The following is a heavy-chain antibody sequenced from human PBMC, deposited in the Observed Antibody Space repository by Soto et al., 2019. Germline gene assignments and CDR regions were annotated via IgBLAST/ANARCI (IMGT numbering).Heavy chain of an antibody. J-gene: IGHJ5*02. D-gene: IGHD3-22*01. CDR1: GDSISTYY. V-gene: IGHV4-59*01. Sequence: PSETLSLTCTVSGDSISTYYWSWIRLPPGKGLEWIAYIYYTGNTYYNPSLKSRVTISMDTSKNQFSLKLSSVTAADTAVYYCARYYYDSSGYYYGWFDPWGQGTLVTVSS. CDR3: ARYYYDSSGYYYGWFDP. CDR2: IYYTGNT.